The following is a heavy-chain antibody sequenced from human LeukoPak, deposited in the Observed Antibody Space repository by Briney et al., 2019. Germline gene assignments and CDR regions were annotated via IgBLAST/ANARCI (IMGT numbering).Heavy chain of an antibody. D-gene: IGHD4-17*01. CDR1: GGTFSSYA. J-gene: IGHJ4*02. V-gene: IGHV1-69*04. Sequence: ASVKVTCKASGGTFSSYAISWVRQAPGQGLAWMGRIIPILGIANYAQTFQGRVTITADKSTSTAYMELSSLRSEDTAVYYCAREPTPDYGDYGRAFDYWGQGTLVTVSS. CDR2: IIPILGIA. CDR3: AREPTPDYGDYGRAFDY.